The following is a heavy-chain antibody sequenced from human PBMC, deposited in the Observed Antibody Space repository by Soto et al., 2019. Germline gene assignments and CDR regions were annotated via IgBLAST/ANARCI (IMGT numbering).Heavy chain of an antibody. CDR1: GGSFSGYY. CDR3: ARSACLDGDYARYSYALDV. V-gene: IGHV4-34*01. CDR2: INRGGTT. Sequence: QVQLQQWGAGLLKPSETLSLTCAVYGGSFSGYYWSWIRQPPGTGLGWIGEINRGGTTNYNPSLKSPGTISVDTSKNQFSLRLSAVTAAVTAVYYCARSACLDGDYARYSYALDVWGQGTTVTVAS. J-gene: IGHJ6*02. D-gene: IGHD4-17*01.